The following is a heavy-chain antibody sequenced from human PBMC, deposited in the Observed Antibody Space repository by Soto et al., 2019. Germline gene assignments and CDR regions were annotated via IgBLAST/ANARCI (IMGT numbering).Heavy chain of an antibody. CDR3: ARVVFLRVRGVIFYYFDY. V-gene: IGHV1-18*01. CDR2: ISAYNGNT. CDR1: GYTFTSYG. J-gene: IGHJ4*02. Sequence: QVQLVQSGAEVKKPGASVKVSCKASGYTFTSYGISWVRQAPGQGLEWMGWISAYNGNTNYAQKLQGRVTMTTDTSTSTAYMELRSLRSDDTAVYYCARVVFLRVRGVIFYYFDYWGQGTLVTVSS. D-gene: IGHD3-10*01.